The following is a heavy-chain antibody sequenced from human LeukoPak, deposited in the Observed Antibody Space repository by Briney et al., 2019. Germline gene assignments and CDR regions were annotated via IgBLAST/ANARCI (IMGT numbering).Heavy chain of an antibody. CDR3: ARDDPTITFGGVIVPFDY. CDR2: IIPILGIA. J-gene: IGHJ4*02. Sequence: GASVKVSCKASGYTFTSYGISWVRQAPGQGLEWMGRIIPILGIANYAQKFQGRVTITADKSTSTAYMELSSLRSEDTAVYYCARDDPTITFGGVIVPFDYWGQGTLVTVSS. V-gene: IGHV1-69*04. CDR1: GYTFTSYG. D-gene: IGHD3-16*02.